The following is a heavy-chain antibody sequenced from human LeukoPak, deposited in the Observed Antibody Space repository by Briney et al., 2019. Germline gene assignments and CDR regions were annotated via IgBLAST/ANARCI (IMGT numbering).Heavy chain of an antibody. CDR1: GFTFSSYS. CDR2: ISSSSSYI. D-gene: IGHD4-17*01. CDR3: ARVYYGDQYYFDY. J-gene: IGHJ4*02. Sequence: TGGSLRLSCAASGFTFSSYSMNWVRQAPGKGLEWVSSISSSSSYIYYADSVKGRFTISRDNAKNSLYLQMNSLRAEDTAVYYCARVYYGDQYYFDYWGQGTLVTVSS. V-gene: IGHV3-21*01.